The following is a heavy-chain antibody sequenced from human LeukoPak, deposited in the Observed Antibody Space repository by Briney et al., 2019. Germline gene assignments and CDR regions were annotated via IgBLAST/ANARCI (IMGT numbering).Heavy chain of an antibody. J-gene: IGHJ4*02. Sequence: SETLSLTCTVSGGSISSYYWSWIRQPPGKGLEWIGYIYYSGSTNYNPSLKSRVTISVDTSKNQFSLKLSSVTAADTAVYYCARDRGALLRGFDYWGQGTLVTVPS. CDR3: ARDRGALLRGFDY. CDR2: IYYSGST. V-gene: IGHV4-59*01. CDR1: GGSISSYY. D-gene: IGHD3-10*01.